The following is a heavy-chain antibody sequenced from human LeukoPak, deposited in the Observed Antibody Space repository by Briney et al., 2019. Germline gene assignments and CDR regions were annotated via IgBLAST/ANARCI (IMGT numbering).Heavy chain of an antibody. J-gene: IGHJ4*02. D-gene: IGHD6-6*01. CDR3: ARGSARKDY. CDR2: IWYDGSNK. CDR1: GFTFSSYG. V-gene: IGHV3-33*01. Sequence: QPGRSLRLSCAASGFTFSSYGMHWVRQAPGKGLEWVAVIWYDGSNKYYADSVKGRFTISRDNSKNALYLQMNSLRAEDTAVYYCARGSARKDYWGQGTLVTVSS.